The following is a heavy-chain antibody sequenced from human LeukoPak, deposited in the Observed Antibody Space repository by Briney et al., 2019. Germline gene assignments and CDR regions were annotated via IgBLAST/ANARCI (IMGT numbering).Heavy chain of an antibody. Sequence: PGGSLRLSCAASGFTFSSYSMNWVRQAPGKGLEWVSYISTSSSTIYYADSVKGRFTISRDNAKDSLYLQMNSLRAEDTAVYYCARDPLVRGVHRFDYWGQGTLVTVSS. CDR2: ISTSSSTI. V-gene: IGHV3-48*01. CDR3: ARDPLVRGVHRFDY. D-gene: IGHD3-10*01. CDR1: GFTFSSYS. J-gene: IGHJ4*02.